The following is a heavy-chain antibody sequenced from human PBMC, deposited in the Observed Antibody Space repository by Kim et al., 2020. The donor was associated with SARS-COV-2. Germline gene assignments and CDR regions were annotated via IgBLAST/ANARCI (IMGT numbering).Heavy chain of an antibody. J-gene: IGHJ4*02. Sequence: GASLKISCKGSGYSFTSYWISWVRQMPGKGLEWMGRIDPSDSYTNYSPSFQGHVTISADKSISTAYLQWSSLKASDTAMYYCARGSRGAYDSSGSYVFYWGQGTLVTVSS. CDR2: IDPSDSYT. CDR1: GYSFTSYW. CDR3: ARGSRGAYDSSGSYVFY. V-gene: IGHV5-10-1*01. D-gene: IGHD3-22*01.